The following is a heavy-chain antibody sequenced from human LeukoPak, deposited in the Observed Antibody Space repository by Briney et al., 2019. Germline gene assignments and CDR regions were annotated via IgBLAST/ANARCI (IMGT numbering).Heavy chain of an antibody. CDR1: GFTFSSYA. J-gene: IGHJ4*02. Sequence: PGGSLRLSCAASGFTFSSYAMSWVRQAPGKGLEWVSAIRDSGSSTHYADSVKGRFTTSRGNSKNTLFLQMNSLRAEDTAIYYCAKYGPQDSGSSHFDYWGQGALVTVSS. CDR2: IRDSGSST. CDR3: AKYGPQDSGSSHFDY. D-gene: IGHD1-26*01. V-gene: IGHV3-23*01.